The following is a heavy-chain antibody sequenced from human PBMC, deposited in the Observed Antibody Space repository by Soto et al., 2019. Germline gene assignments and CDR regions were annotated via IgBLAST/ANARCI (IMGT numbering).Heavy chain of an antibody. Sequence: QVQLVQSGAEVKKPGSSVKVSCKASGGTFSSYTISWVRQAPGQGLEWMGRIIPILGIANYAQKFQGRVKITADKSTSTAYMELSSLRSEDTAVYYCARGTSAAAGSDYWGQGNLVTVSS. D-gene: IGHD6-13*01. J-gene: IGHJ4*02. CDR2: IIPILGIA. CDR3: ARGTSAAAGSDY. CDR1: GGTFSSYT. V-gene: IGHV1-69*02.